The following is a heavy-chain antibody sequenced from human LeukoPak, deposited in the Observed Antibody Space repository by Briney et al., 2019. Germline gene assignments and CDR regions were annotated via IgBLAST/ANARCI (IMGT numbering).Heavy chain of an antibody. CDR1: GGSVSSGSYY. Sequence: SETLSLTCTVSGGSVSSGSYYWSWIRQPPGKGLEWIGYIYYSGSTNYNPSLKSRVTISVDTSKNQFSLKLSSVTAADTAVCYCARDSSVERAFDIWGQGTMVTVSS. CDR2: IYYSGST. V-gene: IGHV4-61*01. J-gene: IGHJ3*02. D-gene: IGHD6-19*01. CDR3: ARDSSVERAFDI.